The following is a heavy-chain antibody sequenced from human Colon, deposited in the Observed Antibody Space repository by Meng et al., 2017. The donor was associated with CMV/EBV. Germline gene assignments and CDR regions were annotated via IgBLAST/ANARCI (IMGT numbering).Heavy chain of an antibody. CDR2: INSDGSST. Sequence: GGSLRLSCAASGFTFSSYWMHWVRQAPGKGLVWVSRINSDGSSTSYADSVKGRFTISRDNAKNTLYLQMNSLRAEDTAVYYCAGKGWFNYYYYGMDVWGQGTTVTVSS. J-gene: IGHJ6*02. CDR1: GFTFSSYW. CDR3: AGKGWFNYYYYGMDV. D-gene: IGHD3-10*01. V-gene: IGHV3-74*01.